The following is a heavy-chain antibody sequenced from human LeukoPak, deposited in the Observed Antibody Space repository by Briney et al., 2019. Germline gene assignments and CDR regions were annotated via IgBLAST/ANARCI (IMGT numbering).Heavy chain of an antibody. Sequence: PSETLSLTCTVSGYSISSGYYWGWIRQPPGQGLEWIGSIYHSGSTYYNPSLKSRVTISVDTSKNQFSLRLSSVTAADTAVYHCATDSSSYDAFDIWGQGTMVTVSS. J-gene: IGHJ3*02. CDR2: IYHSGST. D-gene: IGHD6-6*01. CDR3: ATDSSSYDAFDI. V-gene: IGHV4-38-2*02. CDR1: GYSISSGYY.